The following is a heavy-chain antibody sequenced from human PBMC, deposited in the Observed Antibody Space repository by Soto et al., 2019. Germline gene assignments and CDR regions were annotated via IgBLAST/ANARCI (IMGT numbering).Heavy chain of an antibody. J-gene: IGHJ3*02. CDR1: GFSFSSFA. CDR2: IGSGGVKT. V-gene: IGHV3-23*01. CDR3: AKYYYDNTGSRGAYDI. Sequence: EVQLLESGGGLVQPGGSLRVSCAASGFSFSSFAMTWVRQAPGKGLEWVSAIGSGGVKTFYADSVKGRFTISRDDSKNTLCLQMNSLRAEDTAVDYCAKYYYDNTGSRGAYDIWGQGIMGTVSS. D-gene: IGHD3-22*01.